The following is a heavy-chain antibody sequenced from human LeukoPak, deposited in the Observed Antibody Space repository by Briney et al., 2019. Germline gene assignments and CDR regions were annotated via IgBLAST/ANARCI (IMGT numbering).Heavy chain of an antibody. J-gene: IGHJ5*02. D-gene: IGHD3-3*01. CDR2: IYYSGST. CDR1: GGSISSGGYY. V-gene: IGHV4-31*03. Sequence: PSETLSLTCTVSGGSISSGGYYWSWIRQHPGKGLEWIGYIYYSGSTYYNPSLKSRVTISVDTSKNQSSLKLSSVTAADTAVYYCAAYYDFWSGYYGGYWIDPWGQGTLVTVSS. CDR3: AAYYDFWSGYYGGYWIDP.